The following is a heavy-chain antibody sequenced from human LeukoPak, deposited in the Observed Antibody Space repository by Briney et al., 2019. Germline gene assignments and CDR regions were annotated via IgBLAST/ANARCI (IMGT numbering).Heavy chain of an antibody. CDR2: INYSGST. CDR3: ARHRTRLNWFDP. D-gene: IGHD1-1*01. V-gene: IGHV4-34*01. CDR1: GGSFSGYY. Sequence: SETLSLTCAVYGGSFSGYYWSWIRQPPGKGLEWIESINYSGSTYYNPSLKSRVTISVDTSKNQFSLKLSSVTAADTAVYYCARHRTRLNWFDPWGQGTLVTVSS. J-gene: IGHJ5*02.